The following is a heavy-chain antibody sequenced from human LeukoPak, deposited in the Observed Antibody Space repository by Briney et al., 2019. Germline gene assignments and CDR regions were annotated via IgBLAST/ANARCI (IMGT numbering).Heavy chain of an antibody. CDR1: GDSISSDY. CDR2: IYYSVST. V-gene: IGHV4-59*12. CDR3: ARVLGWLGSPDAFDI. Sequence: SETPSLTCTVSGDSISSDYWSWIRQPPGKGLEWIGYIYYSVSTSYNPSLKSRVTISVDTSKNQFSLKVSSVTAADTAVYYCARVLGWLGSPDAFDIWGQGTMVTVSS. D-gene: IGHD3-3*01. J-gene: IGHJ3*02.